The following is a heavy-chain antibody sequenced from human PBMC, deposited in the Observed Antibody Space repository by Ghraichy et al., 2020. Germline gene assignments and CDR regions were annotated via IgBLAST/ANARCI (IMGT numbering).Heavy chain of an antibody. D-gene: IGHD4-17*01. Sequence: SETLSLTCAVSGDSINSIAYYWGWIRQPPGKGLEWIASAHYGATTYYKPSLKSRVIISVDTSKNHLSLKLSSVTAADTAVYFCARQRANYGEWAFDIWGQVTMGTVSA. V-gene: IGHV4-39*07. CDR3: ARQRANYGEWAFDI. J-gene: IGHJ3*02. CDR2: AHYGATT. CDR1: GDSINSIAYY.